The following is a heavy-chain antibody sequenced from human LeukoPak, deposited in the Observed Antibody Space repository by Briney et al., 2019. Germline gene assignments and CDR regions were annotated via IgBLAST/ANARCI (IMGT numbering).Heavy chain of an antibody. Sequence: GGSLRLSCAASGFIISNYNMNWVRQAPGKGLEWLSYISGSSTTIYYADSVKGRFTISRDSAKNSLYLQMNSLRDEDTAVYYCARAQYCGGDCYWSFDYWGQGTLVTVSS. J-gene: IGHJ4*02. CDR2: ISGSSTTI. V-gene: IGHV3-48*02. CDR3: ARAQYCGGDCYWSFDY. CDR1: GFIISNYN. D-gene: IGHD2-21*02.